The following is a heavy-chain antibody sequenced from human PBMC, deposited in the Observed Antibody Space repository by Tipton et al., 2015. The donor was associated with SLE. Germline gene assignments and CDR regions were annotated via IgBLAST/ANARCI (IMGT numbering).Heavy chain of an antibody. Sequence: TLSLTCTVSGGSISSYYWSWIRQPPGKGLEWIGYIYTSGSTNYNPSLKSRVTISVDTSKNQFSLKLSSVTAADTAVYYCARGGGSYYYYYYGMDVWGQGTTVTVSS. CDR1: GGSISSYY. V-gene: IGHV4-4*09. J-gene: IGHJ6*02. CDR3: ARGGGSYYYYYYGMDV. CDR2: IYTSGST. D-gene: IGHD1-26*01.